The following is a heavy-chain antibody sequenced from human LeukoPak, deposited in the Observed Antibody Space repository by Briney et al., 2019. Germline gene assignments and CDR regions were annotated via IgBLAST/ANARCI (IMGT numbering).Heavy chain of an antibody. J-gene: IGHJ4*02. D-gene: IGHD1-7*01. Sequence: SETLSPTCTVSGGSISSYYWSWIRQPAGKGLEWIGHIYFSGSTNYNPSLKSRVTMSVDTSKNQFSLRLSSVTAADTAVYFCARADSWNYVPLDCWGQGTLVTVSA. CDR3: ARADSWNYVPLDC. V-gene: IGHV4-4*07. CDR1: GGSISSYY. CDR2: IYFSGST.